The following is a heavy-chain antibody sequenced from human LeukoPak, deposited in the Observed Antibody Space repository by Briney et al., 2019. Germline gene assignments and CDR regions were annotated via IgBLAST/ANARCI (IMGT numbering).Heavy chain of an antibody. D-gene: IGHD3-16*01. J-gene: IGHJ6*02. CDR3: ARGGGARDYYYYYGMDV. Sequence: GASVKVSCKASGGAFSSYAISWLRQAPGQGLEWMGRIIPILGIANYAQKFQGRVTITADKSTSTAYMELSSLRSEDTAVYYCARGGGARDYYYYYGMDVWGQGTTVTVS. V-gene: IGHV1-69*04. CDR2: IIPILGIA. CDR1: GGAFSSYA.